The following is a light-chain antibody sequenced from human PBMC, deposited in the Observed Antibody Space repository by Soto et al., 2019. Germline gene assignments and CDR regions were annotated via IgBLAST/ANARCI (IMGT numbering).Light chain of an antibody. CDR2: SNN. CDR3: ASWDDRLNGLV. J-gene: IGLJ2*01. Sequence: QSVLTQPPSASGPPGQRLTISCSGSSSNIGRNSVNWYQQLPGTAPRLLLYSNNQRPPGVPDRFSGSKSGTSVSLAISGLQAEDEAAYSCASWDDRLNGLVFGGGTKLTVL. V-gene: IGLV1-44*01. CDR1: SSNIGRNS.